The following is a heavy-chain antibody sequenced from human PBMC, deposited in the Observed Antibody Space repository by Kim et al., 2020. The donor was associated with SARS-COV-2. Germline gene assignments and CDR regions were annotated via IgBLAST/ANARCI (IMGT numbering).Heavy chain of an antibody. V-gene: IGHV3-15*01. CDR3: ATDLTGNLDY. D-gene: IGHD3-9*01. Sequence: GGSLRLSCAASGFTFSNPWMIWVRQAPGKGLDWLGRIRSKTDGGTTDYAAPVNGRFTISRDDSKNTLYLQMNSLKTEDTAVYYCATDLTGNLDYWGQGTLVTVSS. CDR1: GFTFSNPW. J-gene: IGHJ4*02. CDR2: IRSKTDGGTT.